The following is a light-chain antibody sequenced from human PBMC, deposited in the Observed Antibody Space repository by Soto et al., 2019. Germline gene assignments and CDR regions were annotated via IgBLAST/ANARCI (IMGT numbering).Light chain of an antibody. V-gene: IGKV3-15*01. J-gene: IGKJ3*01. CDR3: QHYNNCPPALT. Sequence: EILMTQSPGTLSVSPGERATLSCRASQSLSRNLAWYQQKPAQAPRLLIYGASTRASGIPATFSGVGSGTEFTLTISSLRSEDFALYYCQHYNNCPPALTFGPGTKVDLK. CDR2: GAS. CDR1: QSLSRN.